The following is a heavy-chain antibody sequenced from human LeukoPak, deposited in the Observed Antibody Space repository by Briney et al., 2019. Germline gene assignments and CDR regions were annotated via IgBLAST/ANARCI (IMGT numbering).Heavy chain of an antibody. V-gene: IGHV4-30-2*01. D-gene: IGHD3-22*01. CDR3: ARHFDYYDSSGPLDY. CDR2: IYHSGST. Sequence: SQTLSLTCTVSGGSISSGGYYWSWIRQPPGKGLEWIGYIYHSGSTYYNPSLKSRVTISVDRSKNQFSLKLSSVTAADTAVYYCARHFDYYDSSGPLDYWGQGTLVTVSS. J-gene: IGHJ4*02. CDR1: GGSISSGGYY.